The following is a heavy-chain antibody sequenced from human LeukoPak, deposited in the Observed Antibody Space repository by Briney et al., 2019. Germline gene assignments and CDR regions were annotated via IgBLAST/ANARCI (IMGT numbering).Heavy chain of an antibody. CDR3: ARLYDFWSGSGHAFDI. Sequence: GESLKIPWQGSGYSFTSYWIGWVRQMPGKGLEWRGIIYAGDSDTRYSPSFQGQVTISDDKSLSNDYLQWSSLKASDPGMYYCARLYDFWSGSGHAFDIWGEGTMVTVSS. J-gene: IGHJ3*02. CDR1: GYSFTSYW. D-gene: IGHD3-3*01. V-gene: IGHV5-51*01. CDR2: IYAGDSDT.